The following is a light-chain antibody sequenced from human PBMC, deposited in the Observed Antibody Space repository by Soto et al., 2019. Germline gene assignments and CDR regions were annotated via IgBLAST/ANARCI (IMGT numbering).Light chain of an antibody. CDR3: QQRSAWPWT. V-gene: IGKV3-11*01. CDR2: FAS. Sequence: EIVMTQSPATLSVSPGERATLSCRASQSISSNLAWYQQKPGQAPRLLMYFASNRATGIPPRFSGSGSGTDFTLTIDSLEPEDFAVYYCQQRSAWPWTFGQGTKVDIK. CDR1: QSISSN. J-gene: IGKJ1*01.